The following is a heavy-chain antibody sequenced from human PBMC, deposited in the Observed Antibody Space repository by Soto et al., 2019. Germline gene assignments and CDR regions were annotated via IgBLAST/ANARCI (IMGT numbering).Heavy chain of an antibody. CDR2: IKQDGSEK. CDR3: ARHRAAVTTYWAADFDY. J-gene: IGHJ4*02. D-gene: IGHD4-17*01. V-gene: IGHV3-7*01. Sequence: GGSLRLSCAASGFTFSSYWMSWVRQAPGKGLEWVANIKQDGSEKYYVDSVKGRFTISRDNAKNSLYLQMNSLRAEDTAVYYCARHRAAVTTYWAADFDYWGQGTLVTVSS. CDR1: GFTFSSYW.